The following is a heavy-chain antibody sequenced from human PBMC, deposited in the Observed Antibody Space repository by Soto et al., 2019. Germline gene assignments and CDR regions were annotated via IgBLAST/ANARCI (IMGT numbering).Heavy chain of an antibody. Sequence: GGSLRLSCAASGFTVSSNYMSWVRQAPGKGLEWVSVIYSGGSTYYADSVKGRFTISRDNSKNTLYLQMNSLRAEDTAVYYCARQGYSYGNDAFDISGQGTMVTVSS. CDR2: IYSGGST. J-gene: IGHJ3*02. CDR3: ARQGYSYGNDAFDI. V-gene: IGHV3-66*04. D-gene: IGHD5-18*01. CDR1: GFTVSSNY.